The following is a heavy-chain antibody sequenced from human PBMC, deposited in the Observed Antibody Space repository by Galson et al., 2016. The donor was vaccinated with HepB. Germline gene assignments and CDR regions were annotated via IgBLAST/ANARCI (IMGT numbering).Heavy chain of an antibody. CDR1: DGSFSGYY. CDR3: ARAVRGTSSWYRTKNWYFDL. CDR2: ISHSGGT. J-gene: IGHJ2*01. V-gene: IGHV4-34*01. Sequence: ETLSLTCAVSDGSFSGYYWSWIRQPPGKGLEWIGEISHSGGTNYIPSLKSRVTISLDTSKNQFSLKLSSVIAADTAVYYCARAVRGTSSWYRTKNWYFDLWGRGTLVTVSS. D-gene: IGHD6-13*01.